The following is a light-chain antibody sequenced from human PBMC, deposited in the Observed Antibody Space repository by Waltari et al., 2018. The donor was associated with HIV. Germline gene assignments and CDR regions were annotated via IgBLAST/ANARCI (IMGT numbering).Light chain of an antibody. V-gene: IGLV2-14*01. CDR1: SSDVGGYNY. J-gene: IGLJ2*01. CDR3: SSYTSSNTGI. Sequence: QSALTQSASVSGSPGQSITISCTGTSSDVGGYNYVSWYQQHPGKAPKLVIYNVSNRPSGVANRFSGSKAGNTASLTISGLQAEDEAEYYCSSYTSSNTGIFGGGTRVTVL. CDR2: NVS.